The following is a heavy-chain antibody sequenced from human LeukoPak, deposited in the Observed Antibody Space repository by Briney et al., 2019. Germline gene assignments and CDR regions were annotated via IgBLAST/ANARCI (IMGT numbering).Heavy chain of an antibody. Sequence: SVKVSCKASGGTFSSYAISWVRQAPGQGLEWMGGIIPIFGTANYAQKFQGRVTITTDESTSTAYMELSSLRSEDTAVYYCARCGIAARWFDPWGQGTLVTVSS. J-gene: IGHJ5*02. D-gene: IGHD6-25*01. CDR1: GGTFSSYA. CDR2: IIPIFGTA. CDR3: ARCGIAARWFDP. V-gene: IGHV1-69*05.